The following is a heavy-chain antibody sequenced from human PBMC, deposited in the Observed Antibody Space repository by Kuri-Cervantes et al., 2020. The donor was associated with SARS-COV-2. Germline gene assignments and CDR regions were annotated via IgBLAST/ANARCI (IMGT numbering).Heavy chain of an antibody. D-gene: IGHD6-13*01. CDR1: GFTFSSYA. CDR3: ARVRGRQLVRYFDY. Sequence: GGSLRLSCAASGFTFSSYAMSWVRQAPGKGLEWVSAISGSGGSTYYADSVKGRFTISRDNSKNTLYLQMNSLRAEDTAVYYCARVRGRQLVRYFDYWGQGTLVTVSS. CDR2: ISGSGGST. J-gene: IGHJ4*02. V-gene: IGHV3-23*01.